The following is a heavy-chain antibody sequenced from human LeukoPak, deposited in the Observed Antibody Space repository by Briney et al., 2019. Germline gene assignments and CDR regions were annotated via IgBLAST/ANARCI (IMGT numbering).Heavy chain of an antibody. CDR3: ARHARSLEARIPYFDY. Sequence: PGGSLRLSCAASGFIFSGYEMNWVRQAPGKGLEWVSYISGGGETIYYADSVKGRFTISRDNAKNSLYLQMNSLRAEDTAVYYCARHARSLEARIPYFDYWGQGTLVTVSS. D-gene: IGHD3-3*01. CDR2: ISGGGETI. V-gene: IGHV3-48*03. J-gene: IGHJ4*02. CDR1: GFIFSGYE.